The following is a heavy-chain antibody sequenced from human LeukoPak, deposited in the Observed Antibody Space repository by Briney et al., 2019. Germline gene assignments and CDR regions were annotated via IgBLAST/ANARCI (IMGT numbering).Heavy chain of an antibody. Sequence: GGSLRFSCAASGFTLSSYAMSWVRQAPGKGLEWVYAISVSGNTYHADSVKGRFTISRDSSKNTLILQMNRLRPEDAAVYYCAKAPVTTCRGAYCYPFDYWGQGTLVTVSS. J-gene: IGHJ4*02. V-gene: IGHV3-23*01. CDR2: ISVSGNT. CDR3: AKAPVTTCRGAYCYPFDY. CDR1: GFTLSSYA. D-gene: IGHD2-21*01.